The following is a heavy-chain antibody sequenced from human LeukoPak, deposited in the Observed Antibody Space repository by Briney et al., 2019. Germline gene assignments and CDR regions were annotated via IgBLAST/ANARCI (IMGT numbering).Heavy chain of an antibody. Sequence: GESLKISCKGSGYSFTSYWIGWVRQMPGKGLEWMGIIHPGDSDTRYSPSFQGQVTISADKSISTAYLQWSSLKASDTAMYYCARTNYYDTSGYYGGYWGQGTLVTVSS. J-gene: IGHJ4*02. D-gene: IGHD3-22*01. V-gene: IGHV5-51*01. CDR3: ARTNYYDTSGYYGGY. CDR1: GYSFTSYW. CDR2: IHPGDSDT.